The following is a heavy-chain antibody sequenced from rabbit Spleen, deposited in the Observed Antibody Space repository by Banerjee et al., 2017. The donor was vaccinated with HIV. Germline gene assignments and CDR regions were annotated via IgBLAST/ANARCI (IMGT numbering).Heavy chain of an antibody. V-gene: IGHV1S40*01. Sequence: QSLEESGGDLVKPGASLTLTCIASGVSFSGSSYMCWVRQAPGKGLEWIACIYSGSSGDTYYASWAKGRFTISRASSTTVTLRMTSLTAADTATYFCARARYIRGGFGATYPTYFNLWGPGTLVTVS. CDR1: GVSFSGSSY. CDR2: IYSGSSGDT. CDR3: ARARYIRGGFGATYPTYFNL. D-gene: IGHD6-1*01. J-gene: IGHJ4*01.